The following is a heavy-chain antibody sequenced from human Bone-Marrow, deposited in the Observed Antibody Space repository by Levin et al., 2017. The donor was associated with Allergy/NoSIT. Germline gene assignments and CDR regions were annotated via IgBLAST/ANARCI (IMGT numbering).Heavy chain of an antibody. CDR2: IGTAGDT. CDR1: GFTFSSYD. Sequence: QPGGSLRLSCAASGFTFSSYDMHWVRQATGKGLEWVSAIGTAGDTYYPGSVKGRFTISRENAKNSLYLQMNSLRAGDTAVYYCARSLIAVAGSPPLYYYYGMDVWGQGTTVTVSS. D-gene: IGHD6-19*01. V-gene: IGHV3-13*01. CDR3: ARSLIAVAGSPPLYYYYGMDV. J-gene: IGHJ6*02.